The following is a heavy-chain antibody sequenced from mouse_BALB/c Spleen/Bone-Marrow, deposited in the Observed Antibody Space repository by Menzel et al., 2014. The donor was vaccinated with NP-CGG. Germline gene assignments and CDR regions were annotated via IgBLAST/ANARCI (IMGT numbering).Heavy chain of an antibody. CDR1: GYTFTSSW. CDR2: IHPNSGNT. D-gene: IGHD4-1*01. Sequence: VKLVESGSVLVRPGASVKLSCKASGYTFTSSWMHWAKRRPGQGLEWIGEIHPNSGNTNYNEKFKGKATLTVDTSSSTAYVDLSSLTSEDSAVYYCARYWSGFAYWGQGTLVTVSA. V-gene: IGHV1S130*01. CDR3: ARYWSGFAY. J-gene: IGHJ3*01.